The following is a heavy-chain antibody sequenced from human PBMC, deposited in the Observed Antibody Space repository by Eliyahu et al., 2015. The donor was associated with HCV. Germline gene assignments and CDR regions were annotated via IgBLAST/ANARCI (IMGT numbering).Heavy chain of an antibody. CDR3: ARMSSGWLFDY. D-gene: IGHD6-19*01. Sequence: QVQLQQWGAGLLKPSETLSLTCAVYGGSFSGYYWSWIRQPPGKGLEWIGEINHSGSTNYNPSLKSRVTISVDTSKNQFSLKLSSVTAADTAVYYCARMSSGWLFDYWGQGTLVTVSS. CDR2: INHSGST. CDR1: GGSFSGYY. J-gene: IGHJ4*02. V-gene: IGHV4-34*01.